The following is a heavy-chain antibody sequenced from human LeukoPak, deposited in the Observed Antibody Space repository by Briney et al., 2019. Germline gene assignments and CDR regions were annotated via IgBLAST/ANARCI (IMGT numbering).Heavy chain of an antibody. CDR3: GRDFRDSLDY. CDR2: SNPDSGGT. Sequence: AASVKVSCKASGYTFTGHFIHWVRQAPGQGLEWMGWSNPDSGGTNFAQKFQGRVTMTRDTSISTAYMELSRLRSDDTAVYYCGRDFRDSLDYWGQGTLVTVSS. J-gene: IGHJ4*02. CDR1: GYTFTGHF. V-gene: IGHV1-2*02.